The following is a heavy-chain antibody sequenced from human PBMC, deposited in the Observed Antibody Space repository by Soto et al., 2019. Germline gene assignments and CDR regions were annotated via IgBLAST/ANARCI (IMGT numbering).Heavy chain of an antibody. V-gene: IGHV1-18*04. J-gene: IGHJ6*02. Sequence: QVQLVQSGAEVKKPGASVKVSCKASGYTFTSYGISWVRQAPGQGLEWMGWISAYNGNTNYAQKLPCRVTMTTDTSASTAYIELRSLRSDDTAVYYCARDSGPFVAVDGASIYYDGMDLWGQGTTVTVSS. CDR3: ARDSGPFVAVDGASIYYDGMDL. D-gene: IGHD6-19*01. CDR2: ISAYNGNT. CDR1: GYTFTSYG.